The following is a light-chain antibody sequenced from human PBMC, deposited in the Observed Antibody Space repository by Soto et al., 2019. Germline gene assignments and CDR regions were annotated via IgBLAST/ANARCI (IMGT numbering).Light chain of an antibody. V-gene: IGLV1-51*01. CDR3: GTWDSSLSAV. CDR2: DNN. CDR1: SSNIGYNY. Sequence: QSVLTQPPSVSAAPGQKVTISCSGSSSNIGYNYVSWYQHLPGTAPKLLIYDNNKRPSGIPDRFSGSRSGTSATLDITGLQTRDEADYYCGTWDSSLSAVFGGGTKLTVL. J-gene: IGLJ2*01.